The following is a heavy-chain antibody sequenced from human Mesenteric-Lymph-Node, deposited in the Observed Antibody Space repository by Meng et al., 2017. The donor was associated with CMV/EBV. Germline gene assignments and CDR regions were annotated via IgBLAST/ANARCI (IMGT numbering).Heavy chain of an antibody. CDR3: ARTYNAAFDN. Sequence: TCNFSGFSVSTRGVGVGWIRQPPGKALEWLVLIYWDDDKRYSPSLKSRLTITKDTSKNQVVLTMTNMDPVDTATYYCARTYNAAFDNWGQGTLVTVSS. CDR2: IYWDDDK. D-gene: IGHD1-1*01. V-gene: IGHV2-5*02. J-gene: IGHJ4*02. CDR1: GFSVSTRGVG.